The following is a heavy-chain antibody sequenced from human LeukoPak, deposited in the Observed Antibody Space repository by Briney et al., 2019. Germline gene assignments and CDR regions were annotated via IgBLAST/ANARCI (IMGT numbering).Heavy chain of an antibody. CDR3: ARDRQNGFDD. CDR2: ISVYSGNT. J-gene: IGHJ3*01. CDR1: GYTFISNG. Sequence: GSVKVSRKASGYTFISNGISWVRQAPGQGLEWLGWISVYSGNTNYAQRFQGRLTMTTDTSTTTAYMELRSLRSDDTAVYYCARDRQNGFDDWGQGRMDTVSS. V-gene: IGHV1-18*01.